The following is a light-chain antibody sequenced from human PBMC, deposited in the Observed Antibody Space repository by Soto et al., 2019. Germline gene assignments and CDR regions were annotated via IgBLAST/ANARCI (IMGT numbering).Light chain of an antibody. V-gene: IGKV3-20*01. CDR3: QLVGTSTPWT. CDR2: GTS. J-gene: IGKJ1*01. Sequence: EIVLTQSPGTLSLSPGERATLSCRASQSLSSSYLAWYQQKPGQAPRLLIYGTSIRATGIPDRFSGSGSGTDFTAAITRLEPEEFAVYDRQLVGTSTPWTFGQGTKVEFK. CDR1: QSLSSSY.